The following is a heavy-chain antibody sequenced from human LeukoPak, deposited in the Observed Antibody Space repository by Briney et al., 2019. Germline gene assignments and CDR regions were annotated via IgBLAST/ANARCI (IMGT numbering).Heavy chain of an antibody. Sequence: PSETLSLTCAVSGGSISNYYWSWIRQPPGKGLEWIGYIYYTGSTNYNPSLKSRVTLSVDTSKNQFSLKLTSVTAADTAVYYCARAGPWQIDPWGQGTLVTVSS. J-gene: IGHJ5*02. D-gene: IGHD3-10*01. CDR3: ARAGPWQIDP. CDR2: IYYTGST. V-gene: IGHV4-59*01. CDR1: GGSISNYY.